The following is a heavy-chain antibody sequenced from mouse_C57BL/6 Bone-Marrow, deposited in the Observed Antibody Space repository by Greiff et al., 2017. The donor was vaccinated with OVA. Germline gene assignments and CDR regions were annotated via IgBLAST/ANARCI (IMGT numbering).Heavy chain of an antibody. V-gene: IGHV1-42*01. D-gene: IGHD2-4*01. CDR3: AWIYYESY. J-gene: IGHJ2*01. Sequence: EVKLMESGPELVKPGASVKISCKASGYSFTGYYMNWVKQSPEKSLEWIGEINPSTGGTTYNQKFKAKATLTVDKSSSTAYMQLKSLTSEDSAVYYCAWIYYESYWGQGTTLTVSS. CDR2: INPSTGGT. CDR1: GYSFTGYY.